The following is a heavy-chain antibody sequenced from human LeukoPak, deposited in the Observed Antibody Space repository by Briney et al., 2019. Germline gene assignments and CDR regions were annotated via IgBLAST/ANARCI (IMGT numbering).Heavy chain of an antibody. CDR3: ARSVGATTPDY. V-gene: IGHV4-59*01. D-gene: IGHD1-26*01. Sequence: SETLSLTCTVSGDSISSSYWSWIRQPPGKGLEWIGFIYYSGSTSYNPSLKSRVTISPDTSKNQFSLKLSSVTAADTAVYYCARSVGATTPDYWGQETLVTVSS. CDR1: GDSISSSY. J-gene: IGHJ4*02. CDR2: IYYSGST.